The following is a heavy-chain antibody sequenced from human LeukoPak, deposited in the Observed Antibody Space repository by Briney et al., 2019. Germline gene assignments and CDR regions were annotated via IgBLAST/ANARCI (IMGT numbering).Heavy chain of an antibody. CDR3: AKDGVSSSVWAFDI. CDR2: IRNDGSTK. V-gene: IGHV3-30*02. CDR1: GFAFSNYG. D-gene: IGHD3-10*01. Sequence: GSLRLSCAASGFAFSNYGMHWVRQAPGKGLEWATFIRNDGSTKYYVESVKGRFVISRDNSRNTLYLYMNSLRAEDSAVYYCAKDGVSSSVWAFDIWGQGTMVTVSS. J-gene: IGHJ3*02.